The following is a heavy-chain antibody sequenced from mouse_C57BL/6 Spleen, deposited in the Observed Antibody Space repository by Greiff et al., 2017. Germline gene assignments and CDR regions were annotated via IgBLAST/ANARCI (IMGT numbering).Heavy chain of an antibody. Sequence: VQLQQSGAELVMPGASVKLSCTASGYTFTSYWMHWVKQRPGQGLEWIGEIDPSDSYTNYNQKFKGQSTLTVDKSSSTAYMQLSSLTSEDSAVDYWARRDYYGSGYFDYWGQGTTLTVSS. CDR2: IDPSDSYT. CDR1: GYTFTSYW. J-gene: IGHJ2*01. V-gene: IGHV1-69*01. D-gene: IGHD1-1*01. CDR3: ARRDYYGSGYFDY.